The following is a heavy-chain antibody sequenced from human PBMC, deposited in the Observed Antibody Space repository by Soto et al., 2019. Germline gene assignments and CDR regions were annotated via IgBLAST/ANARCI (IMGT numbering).Heavy chain of an antibody. V-gene: IGHV1-8*01. Sequence: QVQLVQSGAEVTKPGASVKVSCKASGYTFTSYDINWVRQATGQGLEWMGWMKPNSGNTGYAQKVQGRVTMTRNTSISTAYLELSSLRSEDTAVYYCARGGRLAAAVDDYDSSGYLGYWGQGTLVTVSS. D-gene: IGHD3-22*01. CDR3: ARGGRLAAAVDDYDSSGYLGY. J-gene: IGHJ4*02. CDR1: GYTFTSYD. CDR2: MKPNSGNT.